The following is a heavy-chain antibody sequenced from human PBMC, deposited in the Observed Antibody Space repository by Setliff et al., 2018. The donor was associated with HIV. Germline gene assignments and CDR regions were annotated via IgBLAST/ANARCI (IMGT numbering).Heavy chain of an antibody. CDR3: AKDVCSGAYCYAYYYYGMDV. CDR1: GFTFSDYY. V-gene: IGHV3-11*06. J-gene: IGHJ6*02. D-gene: IGHD2-15*01. Sequence: PGGSLRLSCAASGFTFSDYYMSWIRQAPGKGLEWVSYISSSSSYTNYADSVKGRFTISRDNAKNSLYLQMNSLRVEDTAVYYCAKDVCSGAYCYAYYYYGMDVWGQGTMVTVSS. CDR2: ISSSSSYT.